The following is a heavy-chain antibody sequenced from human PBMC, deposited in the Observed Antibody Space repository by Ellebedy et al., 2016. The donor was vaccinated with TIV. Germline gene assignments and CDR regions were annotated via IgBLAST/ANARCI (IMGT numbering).Heavy chain of an antibody. CDR3: AREWELFRFGFDY. D-gene: IGHD1-26*01. V-gene: IGHV3-33*08. CDR1: GFTFSSYA. CDR2: IWYDGSNK. Sequence: GESLKISCAASGFTFSSYAMHWVRQAPGKGLEWVAVIWYDGSNKYYADSVKGRFTISRDNSKNTRYLQMNSLRAEDTAVYYCAREWELFRFGFDYWGQGTLVTVSS. J-gene: IGHJ4*02.